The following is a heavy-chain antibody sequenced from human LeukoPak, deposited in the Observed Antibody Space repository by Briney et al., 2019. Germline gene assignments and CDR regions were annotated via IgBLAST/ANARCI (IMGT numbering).Heavy chain of an antibody. J-gene: IGHJ4*02. Sequence: GASVKVSCKASGGTLSSYAISWVRQAPGQGLEWMGWISAYNGNTNYAQKLQGRVTMTTDTSTSTAYMELRSLRSDDTAVYYCAREWNYDILTGYLDYWGQGTLVTVSS. CDR1: GGTLSSYA. V-gene: IGHV1-18*01. CDR2: ISAYNGNT. D-gene: IGHD3-9*01. CDR3: AREWNYDILTGYLDY.